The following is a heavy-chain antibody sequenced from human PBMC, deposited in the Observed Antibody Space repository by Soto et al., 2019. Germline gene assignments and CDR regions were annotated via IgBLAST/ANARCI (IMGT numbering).Heavy chain of an antibody. CDR3: ARECSSTSCYEGSFDY. Sequence: EVQLVESGGGLVQPGGSLRLSCAASGFTFSSYWMSWGRQAPGKGREWVANIKQDGSGKYYVDSVKGRFTISRDNAKNSLYLQMNSLRAEDTAVYYCARECSSTSCYEGSFDYWCQGTLVTVSS. V-gene: IGHV3-7*01. CDR1: GFTFSSYW. D-gene: IGHD2-2*01. CDR2: IKQDGSGK. J-gene: IGHJ4*02.